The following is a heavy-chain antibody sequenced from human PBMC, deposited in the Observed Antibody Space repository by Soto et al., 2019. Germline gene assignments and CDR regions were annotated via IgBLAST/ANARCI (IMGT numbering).Heavy chain of an antibody. Sequence: SETLSLTCTVSGGSISSGDYYWSWIRQPPGKGLEWIGYIYYSVSTYYNQSLKSRVTISVDTSKNQFSLKLSSVTAADTAVYYCARADTAMVIDFDYWGQGTLVTVSS. J-gene: IGHJ4*02. V-gene: IGHV4-30-4*01. CDR2: IYYSVST. D-gene: IGHD5-18*01. CDR3: ARADTAMVIDFDY. CDR1: GGSISSGDYY.